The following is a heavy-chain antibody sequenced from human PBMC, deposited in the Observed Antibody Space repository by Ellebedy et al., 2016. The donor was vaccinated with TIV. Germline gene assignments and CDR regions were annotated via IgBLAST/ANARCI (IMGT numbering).Heavy chain of an antibody. CDR2: IYPADSDT. J-gene: IGHJ6*02. CDR1: GYSFTNFW. CDR3: ASLTSPGTYLGGYYFGLDV. D-gene: IGHD3-10*01. V-gene: IGHV5-51*01. Sequence: PGGSLRLSCRASGYSFTNFWLGWVRQMPGGGLEWMGIIYPADSDTRYSPSFQGLVTISADKSINTAYLQWSSLKASDTAMYYCASLTSPGTYLGGYYFGLDVWGQGTTVIVSS.